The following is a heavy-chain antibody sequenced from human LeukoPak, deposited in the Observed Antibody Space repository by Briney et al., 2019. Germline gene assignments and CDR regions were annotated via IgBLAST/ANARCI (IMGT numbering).Heavy chain of an antibody. CDR1: GGSFSGYY. J-gene: IGHJ4*02. CDR3: AREGVVPAATLIDY. V-gene: IGHV4-34*01. Sequence: SETLSLTCAVYGGSFSGYYWSWIRQPPRKGLEWIGEINHSGSTNYNPSLKSRVTISVDTSKNQFSLKLSSVTAADTAVYYCAREGVVPAATLIDYWGQGTLVTVSS. CDR2: INHSGST. D-gene: IGHD2-2*01.